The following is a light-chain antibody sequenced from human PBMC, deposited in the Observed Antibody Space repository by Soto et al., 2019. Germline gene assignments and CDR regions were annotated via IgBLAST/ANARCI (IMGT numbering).Light chain of an antibody. Sequence: LTQPASVTGSPGEWRSISCTGTSSDVGGYNYVAWYQQHPGKAPKLIIYDVINRPSGVSNRFSGSKSGNTASLTISGLQAEDEADYYCSSYTSSHTYVFGSGTKVT. V-gene: IGLV2-14*01. J-gene: IGLJ1*01. CDR1: SSDVGGYNY. CDR3: SSYTSSHTYV. CDR2: DVI.